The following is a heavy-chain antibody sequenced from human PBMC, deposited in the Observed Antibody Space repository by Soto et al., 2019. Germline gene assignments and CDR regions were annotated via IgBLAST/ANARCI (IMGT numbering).Heavy chain of an antibody. V-gene: IGHV3-30*18. CDR2: VSHDGRNT. CDR1: GFTFSDYA. Sequence: VHLVESGGGVVQPGRSLRLSCAASGFTFSDYALHWVRQAPGKGLERVAVVSHDGRNTHYADSVKGRFTISRDSSKNTVSLEMTSLRAEDTAVYYCSKGGRQWLVTSDFNYWGPGALVTVSS. D-gene: IGHD6-19*01. CDR3: SKGGRQWLVTSDFNY. J-gene: IGHJ4*02.